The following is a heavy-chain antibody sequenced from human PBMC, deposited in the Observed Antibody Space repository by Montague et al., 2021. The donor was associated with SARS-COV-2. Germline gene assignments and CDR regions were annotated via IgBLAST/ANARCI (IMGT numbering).Heavy chain of an antibody. CDR1: GFTFSNYA. J-gene: IGHJ4*02. V-gene: IGHV3-23*01. CDR2: ISNSGSNQ. D-gene: IGHD2-2*01. CDR3: AKDRVVPPDRNLDY. Sequence: SLRLSCAASGFTFSNYAMRWVRQAPGKGLEWVSAISNSGSNQRYADSVKGRFTISRDNSKNTLYLQMDSLRAEDTAVYYCAKDRVVPPDRNLDYWGQGTLVSVSS.